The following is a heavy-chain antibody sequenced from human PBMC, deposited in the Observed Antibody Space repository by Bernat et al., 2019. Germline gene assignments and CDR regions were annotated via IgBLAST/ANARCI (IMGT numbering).Heavy chain of an antibody. Sequence: EVQLVQSGAEVKKPGESLRISCKGSGYSFTSYWISWVRQMPGKGLEWMGRIDPSDSYTNYSPSFQGHVTISADKSISTAYLQWSSLKASDTAMYYCARPRQQLVDYYYYYYMDVWGKGTTVTVSS. J-gene: IGHJ6*03. D-gene: IGHD6-13*01. V-gene: IGHV5-10-1*03. CDR3: ARPRQQLVDYYYYYYMDV. CDR1: GYSFTSYW. CDR2: IDPSDSYT.